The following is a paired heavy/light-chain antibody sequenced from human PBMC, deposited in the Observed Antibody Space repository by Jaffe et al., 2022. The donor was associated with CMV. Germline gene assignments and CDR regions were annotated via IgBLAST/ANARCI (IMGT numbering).Heavy chain of an antibody. V-gene: IGHV3-11*01. Sequence: QVQLVESGGGLVKPGGSLRLSCAASGFTFSDYYMSWIRQAPGKGLEWVSYISSSGSTIYYADSVKGRFTISRDNAKNSLYLQMNSLRAEDTAVYYCARGITMVRGVTYYYYYYGMDVWGQGTTVTVSS. D-gene: IGHD3-10*01. CDR3: ARGITMVRGVTYYYYYYGMDV. CDR2: ISSSGSTI. J-gene: IGHJ6*02. CDR1: GFTFSDYY.
Light chain of an antibody. CDR1: QSLLHSNGYNY. CDR3: MQALQTPSLT. Sequence: DIVMTQSPLSLPVTPGEPASISCRSSQSLLHSNGYNYLDWYLQKPGQSPQLLIYLGSNRASGVPDRFSGSGSGTDFTLKISRVEAEDVGVYYCMQALQTPSLTFGGGTKVEIK. V-gene: IGKV2-28*01. J-gene: IGKJ4*01. CDR2: LGS.